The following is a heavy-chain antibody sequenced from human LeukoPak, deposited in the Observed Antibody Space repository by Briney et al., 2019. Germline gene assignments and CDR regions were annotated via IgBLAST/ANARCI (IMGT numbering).Heavy chain of an antibody. V-gene: IGHV4-4*02. CDR1: GGSISSSNW. J-gene: IGHJ4*02. CDR2: IYHSGST. Sequence: SGTLSLTCAVSGGSISSSNWWSWVRQPPGKGLEWIGEIYHSGSTNYNPSLKSRVTISVDTSKNQFSLKLSSVTAADTAVYYCARLIRITMIVVVIDRGLDYWGQGTLVTVSS. CDR3: ARLIRITMIVVVIDRGLDY. D-gene: IGHD3-22*01.